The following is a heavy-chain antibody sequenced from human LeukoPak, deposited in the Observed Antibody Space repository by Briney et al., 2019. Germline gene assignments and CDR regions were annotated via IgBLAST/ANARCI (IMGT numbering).Heavy chain of an antibody. CDR1: GFTFSTYA. CDR2: ISGSGGRT. Sequence: GGSLRLSCAASGFTFSTYAMSWVRQAPGKGLEWVSTISGSGGRTYFADSVRGRFTISRDNSKNTLYLQMNSLRAEDTAVYYCAKDRGGIVGATTGLDYWGQGTLVTVSS. J-gene: IGHJ4*02. V-gene: IGHV3-23*01. D-gene: IGHD1-26*01. CDR3: AKDRGGIVGATTGLDY.